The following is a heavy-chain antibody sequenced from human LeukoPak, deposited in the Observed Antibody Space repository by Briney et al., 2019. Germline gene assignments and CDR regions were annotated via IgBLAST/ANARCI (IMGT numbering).Heavy chain of an antibody. CDR3: ARDYYGSGSYPNDAFDI. D-gene: IGHD3-10*01. Sequence: GGSLRLSCAASGFIFSSYGMHWVRQAPGKGLEWVAFLRYDGSNKYYADSVKGRFTISRDNSKNTLYLQMNSLRAEDTAVYYCARDYYGSGSYPNDAFDIWGQGTMVTVSS. J-gene: IGHJ3*02. CDR1: GFIFSSYG. V-gene: IGHV3-30*02. CDR2: LRYDGSNK.